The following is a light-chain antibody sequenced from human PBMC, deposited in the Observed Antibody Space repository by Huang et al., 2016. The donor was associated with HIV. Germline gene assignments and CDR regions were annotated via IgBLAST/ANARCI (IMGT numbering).Light chain of an antibody. CDR1: QSVRSN. CDR3: QQYDNWPPFT. CDR2: DAS. Sequence: EIVMTQSPGTLSVSPGERATLSCRARQSVRSNLAWYQQKPGQAPRLLIYDASTRATGVPARCSGSGSGTQFTLSISSLQSEDFAVYYCQQYDNWPPFTFGPGTKVDIK. J-gene: IGKJ3*01. V-gene: IGKV3-15*01.